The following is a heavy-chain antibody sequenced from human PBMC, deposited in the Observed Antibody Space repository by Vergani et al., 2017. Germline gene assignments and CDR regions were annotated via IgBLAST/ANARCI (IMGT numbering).Heavy chain of an antibody. D-gene: IGHD1-26*01. V-gene: IGHV4-34*01. CDR3: ARGPAVGSFDY. J-gene: IGHJ4*02. Sequence: QVQLQQWGAGLLKPSETLSLTCAVYGGSFSGYYWSWTRQPPGKGLEWIGEINHSGSTNYNPSLKSRVTISVDTSKNQFSLKLSSVTAADTAVYYCARGPAVGSFDYWGQGTLVTVSS. CDR1: GGSFSGYY. CDR2: INHSGST.